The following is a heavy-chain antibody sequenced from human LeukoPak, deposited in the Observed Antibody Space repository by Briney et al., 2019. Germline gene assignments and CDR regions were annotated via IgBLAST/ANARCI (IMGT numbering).Heavy chain of an antibody. CDR1: GFTFSSYA. J-gene: IGHJ4*02. CDR2: ISGSGVNT. V-gene: IGHV3-23*01. CDR3: AKYLGDHNRIDY. D-gene: IGHD4-17*01. Sequence: GGSLRLSCAASGFTFSSYAMSWVRQAPGKGLEWVSAISGSGVNTYYADSVKGRFTISRDNSKNTLYLQMNSLRAEDTAVYYCAKYLGDHNRIDYWGQGTLVTFSS.